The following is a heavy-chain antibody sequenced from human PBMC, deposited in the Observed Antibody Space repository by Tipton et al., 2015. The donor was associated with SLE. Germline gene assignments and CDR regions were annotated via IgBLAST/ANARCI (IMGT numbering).Heavy chain of an antibody. Sequence: TLSLTCTVSGGSISSHYCSWIRQSPGKGLEWIGNVYYSGGTNYNPSLKSRVTISVDTSKNQFSLKLSSVTAADTAVYYCARGGDSSGFGWFDPWGQGTLVTVSS. V-gene: IGHV4-59*11. CDR1: GGSISSHY. J-gene: IGHJ5*02. D-gene: IGHD6-19*01. CDR3: ARGGDSSGFGWFDP. CDR2: VYYSGGT.